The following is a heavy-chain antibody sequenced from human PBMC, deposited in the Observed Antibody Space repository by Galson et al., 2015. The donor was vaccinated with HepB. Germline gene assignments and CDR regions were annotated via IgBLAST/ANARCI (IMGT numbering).Heavy chain of an antibody. CDR1: GFTFSNYT. D-gene: IGHD3-10*01. J-gene: IGHJ3*02. V-gene: IGHV3-23*01. Sequence: SLRLSCAASGFTFSNYTTTWVRQAPGKGLEWVSSISGSGVRTYYADSEKGRFTISRDNSKNTLDLQISSLRAEDTAVYYCAKDSLLDYYGSGTLWAFDIWGQGTMVTVSS. CDR3: AKDSLLDYYGSGTLWAFDI. CDR2: ISGSGVRT.